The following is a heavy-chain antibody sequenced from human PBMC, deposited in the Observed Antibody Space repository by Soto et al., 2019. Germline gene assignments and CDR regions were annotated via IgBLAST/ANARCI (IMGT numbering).Heavy chain of an antibody. CDR2: MYNTGST. J-gene: IGHJ6*02. CDR3: ARDLWGYCGTDCYPLDV. D-gene: IGHD2-21*02. V-gene: IGHV4-59*01. Sequence: PSETLSLTCTVSGASISGYYWSWIRQPPGKGLEWIGYMYNTGSTVYNPSFKSRVTISVATSKNHFSLKLISVTAADTAVYYCARDLWGYCGTDCYPLDVWGQGTTVTVS. CDR1: GASISGYY.